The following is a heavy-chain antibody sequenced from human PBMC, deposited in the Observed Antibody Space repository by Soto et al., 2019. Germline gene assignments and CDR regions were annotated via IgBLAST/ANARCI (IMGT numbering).Heavy chain of an antibody. Sequence: EVQLLESGGGLVQPGGSLRLSCAASGFTFSSYAMSWVRQAPGKGLEWVSAISGSGGSTYYADSVKGRFTISRDNSKNTLYLQMNSLRAEDTAVYYCAKGKYQLLNYYYYDMDVWGKGNTVTVSS. CDR2: ISGSGGST. V-gene: IGHV3-23*01. D-gene: IGHD2-2*01. J-gene: IGHJ6*03. CDR1: GFTFSSYA. CDR3: AKGKYQLLNYYYYDMDV.